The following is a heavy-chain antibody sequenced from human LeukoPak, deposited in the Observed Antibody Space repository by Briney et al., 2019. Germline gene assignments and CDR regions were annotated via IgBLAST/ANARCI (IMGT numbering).Heavy chain of an antibody. Sequence: PGGSLRLSCAASGFTFSSYAMHWVRQAPGKGLEWVAVISYDGSNKYYADPVKGRFTISRDNSKNTLYLQMNSLRAEDTAVYYCAREDHSGSYYFDYWGQGTLVTVSS. D-gene: IGHD1-26*01. CDR3: AREDHSGSYYFDY. V-gene: IGHV3-30-3*01. CDR2: ISYDGSNK. CDR1: GFTFSSYA. J-gene: IGHJ4*02.